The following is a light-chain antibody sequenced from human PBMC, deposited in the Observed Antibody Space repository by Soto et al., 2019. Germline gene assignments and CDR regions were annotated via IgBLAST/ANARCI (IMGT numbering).Light chain of an antibody. CDR2: DAS. Sequence: EIVLTQSPATLSLSPGERATLSCRASQSVSSYLAWYQQKPGQAPRLLIYDASNRATGITARFSGSGSGTDFTLTISSLEPEDFAVYYCQQSSNWPPNTFGQGTKLEIK. V-gene: IGKV3-11*01. J-gene: IGKJ2*01. CDR3: QQSSNWPPNT. CDR1: QSVSSY.